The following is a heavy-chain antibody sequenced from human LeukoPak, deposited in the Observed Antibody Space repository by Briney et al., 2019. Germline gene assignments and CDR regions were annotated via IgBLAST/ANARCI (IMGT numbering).Heavy chain of an antibody. D-gene: IGHD3-22*01. J-gene: IGHJ3*02. CDR1: GYTFTSYG. V-gene: IGHV1-18*01. CDR2: ISAYNGNT. Sequence: GASVKVSCKASGYTFTSYGISWVRQAPGQGLEWMGWISAYNGNTNYAQKLQGRVTMTTDTSTSTAYMELRSLRSDDTAVYYCARLLGYYDSSGYYRVDACDIWGQGTMVTVSS. CDR3: ARLLGYYDSSGYYRVDACDI.